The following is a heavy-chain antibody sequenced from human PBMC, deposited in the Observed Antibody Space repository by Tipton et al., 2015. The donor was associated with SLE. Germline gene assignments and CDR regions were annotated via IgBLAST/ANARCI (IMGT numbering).Heavy chain of an antibody. V-gene: IGHV4-4*07. CDR1: GGSISSYY. CDR2: IYTSGST. Sequence: TLSLTCTVSGGSISSYYWSWIRQPAGKGLEWIGRIYTSGSTNYNPSLKSRVTMSVDTSKNQFSLKLSSVIAADTAVYYCAREGDYYDSSGDYYYYGMDVWGQGTTVTVSS. D-gene: IGHD3-22*01. J-gene: IGHJ6*02. CDR3: AREGDYYDSSGDYYYYGMDV.